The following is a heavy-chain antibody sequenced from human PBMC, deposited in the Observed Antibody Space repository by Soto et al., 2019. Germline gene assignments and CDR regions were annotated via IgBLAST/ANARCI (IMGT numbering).Heavy chain of an antibody. V-gene: IGHV1-18*01. D-gene: IGHD1-1*01. J-gene: IGHJ4*02. CDR3: ARGRYGDY. CDR2: ISAHNGNT. Sequence: QVHLVQSGAEVKKPGASVKVSCKGSGYDFTTYGITWVRQAPGQGLEWMAWISAHNGNTDYAQKLQGRVTVTRDTSTRTAYMEPMTLSSDDTAMYYCARGRYGDYWGQGALVTVSS. CDR1: GYDFTTYG.